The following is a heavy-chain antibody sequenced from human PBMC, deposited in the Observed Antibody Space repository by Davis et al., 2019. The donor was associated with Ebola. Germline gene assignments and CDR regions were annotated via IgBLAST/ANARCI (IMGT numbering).Heavy chain of an antibody. J-gene: IGHJ4*02. Sequence: SVKVSCKASGYTFTYRYLHWVRQAPGQGLEWMGRIIPILGIANYAQKFQGRVTITADESTSTAYMELSSLRSEDTAVYYCARSSGPYGDYVFDYWGQGTLVTVSS. V-gene: IGHV1-69*02. CDR3: ARSSGPYGDYVFDY. CDR2: IIPILGIA. CDR1: GYTFTYRY. D-gene: IGHD4-17*01.